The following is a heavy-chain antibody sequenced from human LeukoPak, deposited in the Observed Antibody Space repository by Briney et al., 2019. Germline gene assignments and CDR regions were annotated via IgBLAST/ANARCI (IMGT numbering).Heavy chain of an antibody. CDR3: ARDVSRISDY. CDR2: ISSGSTYK. J-gene: IGHJ4*02. Sequence: PGGSLRLSCAASGFTFSTYSMNWVRQAPGKGLEWVSSISSGSTYKYYTDSVTGRFTISRDNAKNSLYLQMNSLRAEDTVVYYCARDVSRISDYWGQGTLVTVSS. V-gene: IGHV3-21*01. CDR1: GFTFSTYS. D-gene: IGHD2-15*01.